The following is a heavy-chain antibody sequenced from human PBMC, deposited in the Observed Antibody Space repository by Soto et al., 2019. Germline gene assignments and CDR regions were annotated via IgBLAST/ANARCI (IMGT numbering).Heavy chain of an antibody. CDR3: ARGRGEFDA. CDR1: GASLSDNY. J-gene: IGHJ5*02. V-gene: IGHV4-34*01. CDR2: INHSGNT. Sequence: SETLSLTCAVYGASLSDNYCNWLRQPPGKGLEWIGEINHSGNTNYNPSLRSRVTISIDTSKNQLSLNLRSVSAADTAVYYCARGRGEFDAWGRGTPVTVSS. D-gene: IGHD2-21*01.